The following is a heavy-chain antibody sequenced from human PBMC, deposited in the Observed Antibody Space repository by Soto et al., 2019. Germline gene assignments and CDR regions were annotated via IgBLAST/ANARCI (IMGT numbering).Heavy chain of an antibody. J-gene: IGHJ3*02. D-gene: IGHD4-17*01. V-gene: IGHV4-31*03. CDR2: IYYSGST. CDR3: ARVDYPTAFDI. CDR1: GGSISSGGYY. Sequence: SETLSLTCTVSGGSISSGGYYWSWIRQHPGKGLECIGYIYYSGSTYYNPSLKSRVSISVDTSKNQFSLKLSSVTAADTAVYYCARVDYPTAFDIWGQGKMVTVSS.